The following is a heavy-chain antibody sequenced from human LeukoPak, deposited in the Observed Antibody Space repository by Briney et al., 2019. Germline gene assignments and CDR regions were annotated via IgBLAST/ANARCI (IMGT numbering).Heavy chain of an antibody. CDR1: GFTFSSFA. V-gene: IGHV3-30-3*01. CDR2: ISYDGSNK. J-gene: IGHJ4*02. Sequence: GRSLRLSCAASGFTFSSFAMHWVRQAPGKGLEWVAVISYDGSNKYYADSVKGRFTISRDNSKNTLYLQMNSLTAEDTAVYYCARASGSYWAGIGYWGQGTLVTVYS. CDR3: ARASGSYWAGIGY. D-gene: IGHD1-26*01.